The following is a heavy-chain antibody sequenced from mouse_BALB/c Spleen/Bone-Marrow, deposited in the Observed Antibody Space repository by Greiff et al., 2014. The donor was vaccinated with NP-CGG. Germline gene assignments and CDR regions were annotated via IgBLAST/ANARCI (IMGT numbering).Heavy chain of an antibody. CDR2: IRNKANGYTT. CDR3: ARDGNCVDY. V-gene: IGHV7-3*02. D-gene: IGHD2-1*01. J-gene: IGHJ4*01. Sequence: EVMLVESGGGLVQPGGSLRLSCATSGFTFTDYYMSWVRQPPGKALEWLGFIRNKANGYTTEYSASVKGRFTISRDNSQSILYLQMNPLRAEDSAAYYCARDGNCVDYWGQGTSVTVSS. CDR1: GFTFTDYY.